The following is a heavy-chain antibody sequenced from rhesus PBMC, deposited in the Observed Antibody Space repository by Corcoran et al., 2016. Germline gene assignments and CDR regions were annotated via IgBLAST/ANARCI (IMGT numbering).Heavy chain of an antibody. Sequence: EVQLVQSGAEVKKPGASVKISCKASGYTFPDYYLDLGRTGPGKGLEWMGRVDPEDGEAIHAQKFQDRVTITADTSTDTAYMELSSLRSEDTAVYYCATAGTTTSLDVWGRGVLVTVSS. CDR3: ATAGTTTSLDV. CDR2: VDPEDGEA. D-gene: IGHD1-20*01. CDR1: GYTFPDYY. J-gene: IGHJ5-2*02. V-gene: IGHV1-111*02.